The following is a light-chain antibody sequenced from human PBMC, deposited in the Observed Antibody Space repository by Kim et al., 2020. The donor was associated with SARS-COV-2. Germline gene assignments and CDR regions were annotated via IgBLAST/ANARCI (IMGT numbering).Light chain of an antibody. CDR2: NND. J-gene: IGLJ3*02. CDR1: SSNIGPXY. Sequence: FTISCSXSSSNIGPXYVXWXQQXPGTAPKLHIYNNDERPSGVPDRXSGSKSGTSASLAISGLRSEDXADYYCAAWDDSLNGWVFGGGTKVTVL. V-gene: IGLV1-47*02. CDR3: AAWDDSLNGWV.